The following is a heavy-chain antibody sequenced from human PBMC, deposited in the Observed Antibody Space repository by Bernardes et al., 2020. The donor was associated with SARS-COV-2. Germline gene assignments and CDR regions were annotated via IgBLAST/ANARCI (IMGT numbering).Heavy chain of an antibody. CDR1: GFTFSAYD. D-gene: IGHD1-7*01. J-gene: IGHJ4*02. Sequence: GGSLRLSCTGSGFTFSAYDINWVRQAPGKGLEWVSFITGTGSCDHIYQPDSMKGRFTISRNDAENSAYLQMSSLRVEDTAIYYCSRSEATGTGDYWGQGTLVTVSS. CDR2: ITGTGSCDHI. CDR3: SRSEATGTGDY. V-gene: IGHV3-21*04.